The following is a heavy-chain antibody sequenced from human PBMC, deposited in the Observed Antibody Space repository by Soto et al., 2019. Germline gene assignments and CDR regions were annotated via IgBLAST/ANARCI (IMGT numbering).Heavy chain of an antibody. Sequence: GGSLRLSCAASGFTFSSYAMSWVRQAPGKGLEWVSAISGSGGSTYYADSVKGRFTISRDNSKNTLYLQMNSLRAEDTAVYYCAKSSSHIAAAGVPWFDPWGQGTLVTVSS. V-gene: IGHV3-23*01. D-gene: IGHD6-13*01. CDR3: AKSSSHIAAAGVPWFDP. J-gene: IGHJ5*02. CDR2: ISGSGGST. CDR1: GFTFSSYA.